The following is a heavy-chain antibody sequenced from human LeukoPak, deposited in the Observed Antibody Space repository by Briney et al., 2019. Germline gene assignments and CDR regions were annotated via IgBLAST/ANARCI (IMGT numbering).Heavy chain of an antibody. CDR1: GFSFSVYW. Sequence: GGSLRLSCAASGFSFSVYWMHWVRQAPGKGPVWVSRIKTDGSITDYADSVKGRFTISRDNAKNTLYLQMNSLRAEDTAVYYCAELGITMIGGVWGKGTTVTISS. CDR2: IKTDGSIT. CDR3: AELGITMIGGV. V-gene: IGHV3-74*01. D-gene: IGHD3-10*02. J-gene: IGHJ6*04.